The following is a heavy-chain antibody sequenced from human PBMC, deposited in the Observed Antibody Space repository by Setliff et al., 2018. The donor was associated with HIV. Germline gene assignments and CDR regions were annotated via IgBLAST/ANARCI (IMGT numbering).Heavy chain of an antibody. D-gene: IGHD6-19*01. J-gene: IGHJ4*02. CDR3: AKNSAWAVIGSDYYLDF. V-gene: IGHV3-11*04. CDR2: ISRDGNTI. CDR1: GFTFSDYY. Sequence: PGGSLRLSCAASGFTFSDYYMSWLRQAPGKGLEWVSYISRDGNTIYYADSVKGRFTISRDNAKNSLYLQMNSLRAEDTAVYYCAKNSAWAVIGSDYYLDFWGQGTLVTVSS.